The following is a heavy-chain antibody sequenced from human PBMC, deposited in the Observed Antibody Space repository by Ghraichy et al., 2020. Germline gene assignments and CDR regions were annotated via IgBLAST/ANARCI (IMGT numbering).Heavy chain of an antibody. Sequence: GGSLRLSCAASGFTFSAYGIHWVRQAPGKGLEWVALISYDGSNKYYADSVKGRFTISRDNSKNTLNLQMNSLRADDTAVYYCTKGEPSGEWDSPSTLFDYWGQGALVTVSS. CDR1: GFTFSAYG. CDR2: ISYDGSNK. D-gene: IGHD3-16*01. V-gene: IGHV3-30*18. J-gene: IGHJ4*02. CDR3: TKGEPSGEWDSPSTLFDY.